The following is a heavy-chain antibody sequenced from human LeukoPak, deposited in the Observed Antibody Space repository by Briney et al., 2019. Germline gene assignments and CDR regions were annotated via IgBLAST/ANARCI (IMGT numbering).Heavy chain of an antibody. Sequence: SETLSLTCAVYGGSFSGYYWSWIRQPPGKGLEWIGEINHSGSTNYNPSLKSRVTISVDTSKNQFSLKLSSVTAADTAVYYCARGVKGYSVDYWGQGTLVTVSS. J-gene: IGHJ4*02. CDR2: INHSGST. V-gene: IGHV4-34*01. CDR3: ARGVKGYSVDY. CDR1: GGSFSGYY. D-gene: IGHD2-15*01.